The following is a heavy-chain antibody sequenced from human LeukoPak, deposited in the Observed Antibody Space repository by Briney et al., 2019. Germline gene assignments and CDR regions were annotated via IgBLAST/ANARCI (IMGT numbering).Heavy chain of an antibody. J-gene: IGHJ4*02. CDR2: IYYSGST. V-gene: IGHV4-39*01. CDR3: ARIGVASSGYYYFDY. CDR1: GGSISSSSYY. Sequence: PSETLSLTCTVSGGSISSSSYYWGWIRQPPGKGLEWIGSIYYSGSTYYNPSLKSRVTISVDTSKNQFSLKLSSVTAADTAVYYCARIGVASSGYYYFDYWGQGTLVTVSS. D-gene: IGHD3-22*01.